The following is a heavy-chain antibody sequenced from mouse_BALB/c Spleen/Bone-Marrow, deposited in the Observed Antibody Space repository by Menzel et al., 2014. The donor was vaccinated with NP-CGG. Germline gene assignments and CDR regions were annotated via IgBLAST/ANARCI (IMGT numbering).Heavy chain of an antibody. CDR2: ITSGGST. V-gene: IGHV5-6-5*01. D-gene: IGHD2-3*01. CDR3: ARGYDGYYGFAY. CDR1: GFTFSNYG. Sequence: EVKLVESGGDLVKPGGSLKLSCAASGFTFSNYGMSWVRQTPDKRLEWVATITSGGSTYYPDSVKGRFTISRDNARNILYLQMSSLRSEDTAMYYCARGYDGYYGFAYWGQGTLVTVSA. J-gene: IGHJ3*01.